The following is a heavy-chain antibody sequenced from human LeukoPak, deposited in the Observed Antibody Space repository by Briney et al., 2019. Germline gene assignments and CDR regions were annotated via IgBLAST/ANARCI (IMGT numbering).Heavy chain of an antibody. Sequence: GGSLRLSCAASGFTFSTFAMHWVRLTPGKGLEWVSSITGSGPYMLYADSVKHRFTISRDNTKNLLYLEMNSLRAEDTAMYFCVRDVGAVRGEVYFDYWGQGTLVTVSS. CDR2: ITGSGPYM. V-gene: IGHV3-21*06. J-gene: IGHJ4*02. CDR3: VRDVGAVRGEVYFDY. D-gene: IGHD3-10*01. CDR1: GFTFSTFA.